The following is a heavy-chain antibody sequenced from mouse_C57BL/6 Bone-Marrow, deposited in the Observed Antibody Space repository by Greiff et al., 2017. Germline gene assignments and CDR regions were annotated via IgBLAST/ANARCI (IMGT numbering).Heavy chain of an antibody. CDR1: GYSFTGYY. Sequence: VQLKQSGPELVKPGASVKISCKASGYSFTGYYMNWVKQSPEKSLEWIGEINPSTGGTTYNQKFKAKATLTVDKSSSTAYMQLKSLTSEDSAVYYCAAIYYGNRAWFAYWGQGTLVTVSA. CDR3: AAIYYGNRAWFAY. V-gene: IGHV1-42*01. CDR2: INPSTGGT. D-gene: IGHD2-1*01. J-gene: IGHJ3*01.